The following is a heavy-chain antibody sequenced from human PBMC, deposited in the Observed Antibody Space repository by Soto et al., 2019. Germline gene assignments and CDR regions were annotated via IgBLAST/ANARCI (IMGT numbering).Heavy chain of an antibody. CDR3: ARLISNFRDCYYDMDG. CDR2: IYPGDSDT. J-gene: IGHJ6*04. CDR1: GYTFTDYW. V-gene: IGHV5-51*01. Sequence: GASLKISCKGSGYTFTDYWIGWVRQLPGKGLEWMGIIYPGDSDTRYSPSFQGHVTITVDKSTNTAYLQWSTLRASDTAMYYCARLISNFRDCYYDMDGWGKGTKITVSS. D-gene: IGHD4-4*01.